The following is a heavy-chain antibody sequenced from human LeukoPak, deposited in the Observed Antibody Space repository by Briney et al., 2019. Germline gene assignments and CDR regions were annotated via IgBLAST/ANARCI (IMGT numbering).Heavy chain of an antibody. CDR3: ARGGYSGSYYVDL. CDR1: GGSISSYY. J-gene: IGHJ5*02. V-gene: IGHV4-59*01. Sequence: SETLSLTCTVSGGSISSYYWSWIRQPPGKGLEWIGYIYYSGSTNYIPSLKSRVTISVDTSKNQFSLKLSSVTAADTAVYYCARGGYSGSYYVDLWGQGTLVTVSS. CDR2: IYYSGST. D-gene: IGHD1-26*01.